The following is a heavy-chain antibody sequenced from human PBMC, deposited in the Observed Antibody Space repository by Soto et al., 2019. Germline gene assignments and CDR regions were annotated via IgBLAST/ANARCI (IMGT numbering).Heavy chain of an antibody. CDR1: GGSISSYY. Sequence: SSETLSLTCTVSGGSISSYYWSWIRQPPGKGLEWIGYIYYSGSTNYNPSLKSRVTISVDTSKNQFSLKLSSVTAADTAVYYCARASIAVAGAFDIWGQGTMVTVSS. D-gene: IGHD6-19*01. CDR3: ARASIAVAGAFDI. CDR2: IYYSGST. V-gene: IGHV4-59*01. J-gene: IGHJ3*02.